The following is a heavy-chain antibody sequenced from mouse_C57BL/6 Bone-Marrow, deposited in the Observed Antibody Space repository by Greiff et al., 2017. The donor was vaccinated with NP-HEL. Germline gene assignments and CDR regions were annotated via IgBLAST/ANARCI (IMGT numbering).Heavy chain of an antibody. J-gene: IGHJ2*01. CDR1: GFPITSGYY. D-gene: IGHD3-2*02. V-gene: IGHV12-3*01. CDR2: ITHSGET. Sequence: VKLVESGPGLVKPSQSLFLTCSITGFPITSGYYWIWIRQSPGKPLEWMGYITHSGETFYNPSLQSPISTTRETSKNQFFLQLNSVTTEDTAMYYCAGDSSGYGDFDYWGQGTTLTVSS. CDR3: AGDSSGYGDFDY.